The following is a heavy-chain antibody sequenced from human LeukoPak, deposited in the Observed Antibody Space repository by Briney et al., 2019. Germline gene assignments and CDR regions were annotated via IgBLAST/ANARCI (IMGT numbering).Heavy chain of an antibody. CDR2: IYYSGST. Sequence: SETLSLTCTVSGGSISSSSYYWGWIRQPPGKGLEWIGSIYYSGSTYYNPSLKSRVTILVDTSKNQFSLRLKSVTAVDTAMYYCARVLTTWWFDPWGQGTLVTVSS. CDR1: GGSISSSSYY. V-gene: IGHV4-39*07. CDR3: ARVLTTWWFDP. J-gene: IGHJ5*02. D-gene: IGHD4/OR15-4a*01.